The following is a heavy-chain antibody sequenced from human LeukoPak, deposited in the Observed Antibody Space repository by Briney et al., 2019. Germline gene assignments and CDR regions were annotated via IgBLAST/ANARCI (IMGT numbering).Heavy chain of an antibody. V-gene: IGHV1-2*02. CDR1: GYTFTGYY. J-gene: IGHJ4*02. CDR3: ARTGGGYCGGDCYYYFDY. CDR2: INPNSGGT. Sequence: ASVKVSCKASGYTFTGYYMRWVRQAPGQGLEWMGWINPNSGGTNYAQKFQGRVTMTRDTSISTAYMELSRLRSDDTAVYYCARTGGGYCGGDCYYYFDYWGQGTLVTVSS. D-gene: IGHD2-21*02.